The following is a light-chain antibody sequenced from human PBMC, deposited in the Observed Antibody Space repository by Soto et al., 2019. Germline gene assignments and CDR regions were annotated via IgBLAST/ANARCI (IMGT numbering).Light chain of an antibody. CDR2: DAS. CDR3: HQYNSWPPGP. V-gene: IGKV3-15*01. Sequence: EIGLTQSPAILSVSPGERATLSCRASQSISRSLAWYQQKPGQAPRLLISDASTRATGIPARFSGSGSGTEFTLTISSLQSEDFALYYCHQYNSWPPGPLGQGTKVDIK. J-gene: IGKJ2*01. CDR1: QSISRS.